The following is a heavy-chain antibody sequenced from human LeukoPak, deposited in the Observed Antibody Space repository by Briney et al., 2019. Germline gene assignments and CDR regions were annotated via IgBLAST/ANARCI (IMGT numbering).Heavy chain of an antibody. CDR1: GGSISSYY. Sequence: SETLSLTCSVSGGSISSYYWSWIRQPPGKGLEYIGYIYYSGNTNSNPSLNSRVTISVDTSKNQFSLKLSSVTAADTAVYYCARRGSGASLEYYFDLWGRGTLVTVSS. CDR3: ARRGSGASLEYYFDL. J-gene: IGHJ2*01. CDR2: IYYSGNT. D-gene: IGHD1-14*01. V-gene: IGHV4-59*08.